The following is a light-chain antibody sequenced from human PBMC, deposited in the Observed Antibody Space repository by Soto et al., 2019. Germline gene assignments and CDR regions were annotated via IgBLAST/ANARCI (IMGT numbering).Light chain of an antibody. J-gene: IGKJ1*01. CDR1: QSVSTS. CDR3: QVRDVWPT. Sequence: EIVLTQSPATLSLSPGERAALSCRASQSVSTSLSWYQHKPGQAPRVIIYDASKRAPGIPARFSCSGPGTDFTLTISSIEPEAFSVYYCQVRDVWPTFGQRTKVEIK. V-gene: IGKV3-11*01. CDR2: DAS.